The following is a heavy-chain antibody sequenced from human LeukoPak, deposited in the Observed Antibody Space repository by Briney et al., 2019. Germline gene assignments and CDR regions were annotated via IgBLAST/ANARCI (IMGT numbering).Heavy chain of an antibody. Sequence: PGGSLRLSCAASGFTFSTYGMHWVRQAPGKGLEWVAVISSDGSNTYHTGSVKGRFTISRDNSKNTLYLQMNSLRAEDTAVYYCAKFSRTSCYDYWGQGTLVTVSS. J-gene: IGHJ4*02. CDR3: AKFSRTSCYDY. CDR1: GFTFSTYG. V-gene: IGHV3-30*18. CDR2: ISSDGSNT. D-gene: IGHD2-2*01.